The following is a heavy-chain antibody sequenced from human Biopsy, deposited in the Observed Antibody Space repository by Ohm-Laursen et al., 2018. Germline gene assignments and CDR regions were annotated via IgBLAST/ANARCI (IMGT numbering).Heavy chain of an antibody. Sequence: SLRLSCAASGFKFDNYGMNWVRQAPGKGLEWVADIYRDGYERYYVDSVKGRFTISRDNAKRSLYLQMDSLRGADTAVYFCARAIGSSYGYLKGFDLWGRGTLVTVSS. D-gene: IGHD5-18*01. V-gene: IGHV3-7*01. CDR2: IYRDGYER. CDR3: ARAIGSSYGYLKGFDL. CDR1: GFKFDNYG. J-gene: IGHJ2*01.